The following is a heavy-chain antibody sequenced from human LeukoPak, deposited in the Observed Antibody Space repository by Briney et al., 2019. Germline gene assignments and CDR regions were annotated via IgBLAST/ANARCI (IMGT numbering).Heavy chain of an antibody. V-gene: IGHV3-33*01. CDR3: ARDEGYNNGHAFDY. CDR2: IWYDGTNK. D-gene: IGHD6-19*01. J-gene: IGHJ4*02. Sequence: GGSLRLSCAASGFTFSSYGMHWVRQVPGKGLEWVALIWYDGTNKYYVDSVKGRFTISRDNSENTMYLQMNSLRAEDTAIYYCARDEGYNNGHAFDYWGQGTLVTVSS. CDR1: GFTFSSYG.